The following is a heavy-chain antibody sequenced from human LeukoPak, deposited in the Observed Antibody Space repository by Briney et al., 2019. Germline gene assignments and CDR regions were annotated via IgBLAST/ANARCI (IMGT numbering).Heavy chain of an antibody. V-gene: IGHV3-30-3*01. D-gene: IGHD3-10*01. Sequence: GGSLRLSCAASGFTVSSNYMSWVRQAPGKGLEWVPVISYDGSNKYYADSVKGRFTISRDNSKNTLYLQMNSLRAEDTAVYYCARAPARRSSYYYGMDVWGQGTTVTVSS. CDR3: ARAPARRSSYYYGMDV. CDR1: GFTVSSNY. J-gene: IGHJ6*02. CDR2: ISYDGSNK.